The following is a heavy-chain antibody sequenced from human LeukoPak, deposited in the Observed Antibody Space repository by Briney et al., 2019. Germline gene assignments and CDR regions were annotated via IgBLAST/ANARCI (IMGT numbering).Heavy chain of an antibody. CDR3: ARGSGYCSGGSCYEIDY. CDR1: GGSVSSGSYY. V-gene: IGHV4-61*01. J-gene: IGHJ4*02. D-gene: IGHD2-15*01. Sequence: KPSETLSLTCTVSGGSVSSGSYYWSWSRQPPGKGLEWIGYIYYSGSTNYNPSLKSRVTISVDTSKNQFSLKLSSVTAADTAVYYCARGSGYCSGGSCYEIDYWGQGTLVTVSS. CDR2: IYYSGST.